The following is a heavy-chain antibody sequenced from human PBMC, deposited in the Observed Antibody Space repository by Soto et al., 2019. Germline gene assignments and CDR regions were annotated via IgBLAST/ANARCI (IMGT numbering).Heavy chain of an antibody. CDR3: ARVIWSGYYGVDKYYYYMDV. Sequence: ASVKVSCKASGYTFTSYDINWVRQATGQGLEWMGWMNPNSGNTGYAQKFQSRVTMTRNTSISTAYMELSSLRSKDTAVYYCARVIWSGYYGVDKYYYYMDVWGKGTTVTVSS. D-gene: IGHD3-3*01. CDR2: MNPNSGNT. V-gene: IGHV1-8*01. CDR1: GYTFTSYD. J-gene: IGHJ6*03.